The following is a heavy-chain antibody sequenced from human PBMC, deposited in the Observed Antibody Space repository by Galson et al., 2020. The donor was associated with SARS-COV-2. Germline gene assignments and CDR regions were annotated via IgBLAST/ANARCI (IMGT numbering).Heavy chain of an antibody. V-gene: IGHV3-30-3*01. D-gene: IGHD3-10*01. CDR2: ISYDGSNT. CDR1: GFTFSSYA. CDR3: ATALPMVRGVIDPYCGGMDV. Sequence: GGSLRLSCAASGFTFSSYAMHWVRQAPGKGLEWVAVISYDGSNTYYADSVKGRFTISRDNSKNTLYLQMNSLRAEDTAVYYCATALPMVRGVIDPYCGGMDVWGQGTTVTVSS. J-gene: IGHJ6*02.